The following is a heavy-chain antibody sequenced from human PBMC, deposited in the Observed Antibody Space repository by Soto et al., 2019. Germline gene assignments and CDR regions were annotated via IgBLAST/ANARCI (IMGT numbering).Heavy chain of an antibody. CDR3: ARSLLDEYSSSWRSAYYGMDV. D-gene: IGHD6-13*01. Sequence: QVQLVQSGAEVKKPGASVKVSCKASGFTFSAYYIYWVRQAPGQGLERIGWINPNSGGTNNAQKFQGRVTMTRDTSTSTVYMELGALIPDDTAVYYCARSLLDEYSSSWRSAYYGMDVWGQGTTVTVSS. V-gene: IGHV1-2*02. CDR2: INPNSGGT. J-gene: IGHJ6*02. CDR1: GFTFSAYY.